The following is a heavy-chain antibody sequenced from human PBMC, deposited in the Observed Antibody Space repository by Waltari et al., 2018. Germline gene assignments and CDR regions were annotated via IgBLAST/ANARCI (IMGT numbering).Heavy chain of an antibody. V-gene: IGHV3-23*04. CDR3: CTDWDVVAAMSFPF. CDR1: GFTFSSYA. Sequence: EVQLVESGGGLVNPGGSLRLSCAASGFTFSSYAMSWVRQAPGKGREGVSTITGSGGSTYYADSVKGRFTISRDNSKNTLYLQMNSLRAEDTAMYFCCTDWDVVAAMSFPFWGQGTMVTVSS. D-gene: IGHD5-12*01. CDR2: ITGSGGST. J-gene: IGHJ4*02.